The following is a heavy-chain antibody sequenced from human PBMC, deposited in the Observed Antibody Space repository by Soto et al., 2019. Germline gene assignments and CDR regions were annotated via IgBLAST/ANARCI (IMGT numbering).Heavy chain of an antibody. CDR2: MYYSGTT. Sequence: QVQLQESGPGLVKPSQTLSLTCTVSAGSISSGTYYWNWIRQHPGKGLEWIGYMYYSGTTYYNPSLQSRVTISGDTSKNQFSLKLRSVTVADTAVYYCARGNDFRTGWFDPWGQGIMVTVSS. J-gene: IGHJ5*02. CDR3: ARGNDFRTGWFDP. V-gene: IGHV4-31*03. CDR1: AGSISSGTYY. D-gene: IGHD4-4*01.